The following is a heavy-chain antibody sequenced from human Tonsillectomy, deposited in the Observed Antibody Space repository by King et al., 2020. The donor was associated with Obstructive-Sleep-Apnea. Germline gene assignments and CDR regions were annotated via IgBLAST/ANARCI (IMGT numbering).Heavy chain of an antibody. Sequence: QLVQSGAEVKKPGSSVKVSCKAPGATFSSCAFSWVRQAPGQRLEWMGRIIPILIVVQYAQKFKGRVTITADKSTSTAYMELSSLTSEDTAVYYCARGGVTMVREMDVWGQGTTVTVSS. CDR1: GATFSSCA. J-gene: IGHJ6*01. CDR2: IIPILIVV. CDR3: ARGGVTMVREMDV. D-gene: IGHD3-10*01. V-gene: IGHV1-69*04.